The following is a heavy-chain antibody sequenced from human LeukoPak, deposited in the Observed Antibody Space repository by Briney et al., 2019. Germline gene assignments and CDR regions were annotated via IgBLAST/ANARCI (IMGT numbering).Heavy chain of an antibody. Sequence: GGSLILSCVGSGFTFSSDWMSWVRQAPGKGLEWVANIKQDESEKYYVDSVKGRFIVSRDNAKNSLYLQMNSLRVEDTAVYYCANFPHLEPTYLDSWGQGILVSVSS. V-gene: IGHV3-7*01. CDR1: GFTFSSDW. CDR2: IKQDESEK. J-gene: IGHJ4*02. CDR3: ANFPHLEPTYLDS. D-gene: IGHD1-1*01.